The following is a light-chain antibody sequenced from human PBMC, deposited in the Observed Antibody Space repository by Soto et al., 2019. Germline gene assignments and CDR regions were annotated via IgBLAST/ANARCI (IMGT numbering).Light chain of an antibody. CDR1: QSVTSN. J-gene: IGKJ5*01. CDR3: HQYGSSPRT. V-gene: IGKV3-20*01. Sequence: VMTQSPGAVSVSPGERATLSCRASQSVTSNVAWYQQKPGQAPRLLIYGPSSRAAGIPDRFSGSGSGTDFTLTISRLEPEDFAVYYCHQYGSSPRTFGQGTRLEIK. CDR2: GPS.